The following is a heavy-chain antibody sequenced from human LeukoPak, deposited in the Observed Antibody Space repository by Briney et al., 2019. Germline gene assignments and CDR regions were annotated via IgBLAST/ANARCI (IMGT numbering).Heavy chain of an antibody. CDR3: ARGVRIAAAGLYYYYYMDV. J-gene: IGHJ6*03. CDR2: INHSGST. Sequence: PSETLSLTCAVYGGSFSGYYWSWIRQPPGKGLEWIGEINHSGSTNYNPSLKSRVTISVDTSKNQFSLKLSSVTAADTAVYYCARGVRIAAAGLYYYYYMDVWGKGTTVTVSS. D-gene: IGHD6-13*01. CDR1: GGSFSGYY. V-gene: IGHV4-34*01.